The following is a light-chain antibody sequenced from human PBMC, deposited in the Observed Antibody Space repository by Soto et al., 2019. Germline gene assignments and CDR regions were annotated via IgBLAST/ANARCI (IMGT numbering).Light chain of an antibody. Sequence: DIQLTQYPSFLSASVGDRVTITCRASQGIRDFLAWYQQKPGKAPKLLIYAASTLQAGVPTRFSGFASGTEFTLTISNLQPADSATYYCQQFNVYPLTFGGGTKVEIK. V-gene: IGKV1-9*01. CDR1: QGIRDF. CDR3: QQFNVYPLT. J-gene: IGKJ4*01. CDR2: AAS.